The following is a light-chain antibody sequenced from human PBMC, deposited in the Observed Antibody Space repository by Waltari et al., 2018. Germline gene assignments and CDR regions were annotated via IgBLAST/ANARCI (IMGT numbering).Light chain of an antibody. V-gene: IGKV1-39*01. CDR3: QQSYTTAFT. J-gene: IGKJ3*01. Sequence: DIQMTQFPSTLSASVGDRVTITCRASQSIGSWLAWYQHKPGKAPKLLISASSTLQSGVSSRFSGSRSATDFTLTISSLQPDDCATYYCQQSYTTAFTFGPGTTVHLK. CDR2: ASS. CDR1: QSIGSW.